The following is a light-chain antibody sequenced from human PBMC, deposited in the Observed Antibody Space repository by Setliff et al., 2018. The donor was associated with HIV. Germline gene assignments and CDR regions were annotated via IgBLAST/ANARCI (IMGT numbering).Light chain of an antibody. CDR1: SSDVGGYSH. Sequence: QSVLTQPASVSGSPGQSITISCTGTSSDVGGYSHVSWYQQHPGKAPKLIIYEVRNRPSGVSNRFSGSKSGNTASLTIPGLRAEDEADYYCSSYAITNTLPFGTGTKVTVL. CDR3: SSYAITNTLP. J-gene: IGLJ1*01. V-gene: IGLV2-14*01. CDR2: EVR.